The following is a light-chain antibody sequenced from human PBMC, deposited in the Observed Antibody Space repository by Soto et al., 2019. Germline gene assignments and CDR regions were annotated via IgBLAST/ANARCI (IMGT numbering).Light chain of an antibody. CDR3: QQYNTWPET. J-gene: IGKJ1*01. CDR2: DAS. CDR1: QSVSSN. Sequence: IVMTQSPATLSVSPGERATLSCRASQSVSSNLAWYQQKVGQAPKLLIYDASTRATGIPARFSGIGSGTEFTLTISSLQSEDFAVYYCQQYNTWPETFGQGTKVDIK. V-gene: IGKV3-15*01.